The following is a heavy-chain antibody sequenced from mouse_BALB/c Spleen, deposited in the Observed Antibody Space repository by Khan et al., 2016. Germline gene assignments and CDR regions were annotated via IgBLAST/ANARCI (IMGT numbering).Heavy chain of an antibody. Sequence: EVQLQESGPDLVKPSPSLSLTCTVTGYSITSGYSWHWIRQFPGNKLEWMGYINYSGSTNYNPSLKSRISITRDTSKNQFFLQLNSVTTEDTATDYCAREGITTAFAYWGQGTLVTVSA. J-gene: IGHJ3*01. CDR2: INYSGST. V-gene: IGHV3-1*02. CDR1: GYSITSGYS. CDR3: AREGITTAFAY. D-gene: IGHD1-2*01.